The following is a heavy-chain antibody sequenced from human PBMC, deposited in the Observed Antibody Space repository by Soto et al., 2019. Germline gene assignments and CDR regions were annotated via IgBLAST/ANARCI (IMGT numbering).Heavy chain of an antibody. J-gene: IGHJ4*02. D-gene: IGHD3-22*01. CDR3: TRDRIVVPRFDY. CDR1: GFTFGDYA. Sequence: PGGSLRLSCTASGFTFGDYAMSWVRQAPGKGLEWVGFIRSKAYGGTTEYAASVKGRFTISRDDSKSIAYLQMNSLKTEDTAVYYCTRDRIVVPRFDYWGQGTLVTVSS. CDR2: IRSKAYGGTT. V-gene: IGHV3-49*04.